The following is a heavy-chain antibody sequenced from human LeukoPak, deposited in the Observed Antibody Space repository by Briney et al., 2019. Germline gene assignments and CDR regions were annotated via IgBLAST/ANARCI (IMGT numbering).Heavy chain of an antibody. CDR3: ARRIAAAGVGIVY. Sequence: ASVKVSCRASGHTFTSYDINWVRQATGQGLEWMGWMNPDSGNTGYAQKFQGRVTMTRNPSISTAYMELSSLTSEDTAVYYCARRIAAAGVGIVYWGQGTLVTVSS. CDR1: GHTFTSYD. CDR2: MNPDSGNT. J-gene: IGHJ4*02. V-gene: IGHV1-8*01. D-gene: IGHD6-13*01.